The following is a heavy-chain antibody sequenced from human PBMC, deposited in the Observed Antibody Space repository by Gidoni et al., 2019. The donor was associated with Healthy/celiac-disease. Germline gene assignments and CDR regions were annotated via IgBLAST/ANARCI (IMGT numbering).Heavy chain of an antibody. Sequence: QVQLVQSGAEVKKPGASVKVSCKASGYTFTSYYMHWVRQAPGQGLEWMGIINPSGGSTSYAKKFQGRVTMTRDTSTSTVYMELSSLRSEDTAVYYCARGGVEVWAWADSSGSYFDYWGQGTLVTVSS. CDR2: INPSGGST. J-gene: IGHJ4*02. CDR3: ARGGVEVWAWADSSGSYFDY. CDR1: GYTFTSYY. D-gene: IGHD6-19*01. V-gene: IGHV1-46*03.